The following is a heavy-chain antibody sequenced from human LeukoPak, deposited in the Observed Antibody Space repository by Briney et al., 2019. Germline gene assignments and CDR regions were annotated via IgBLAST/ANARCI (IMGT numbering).Heavy chain of an antibody. CDR2: IYHGGST. J-gene: IGHJ4*02. CDR1: GGSISSSSYY. CDR3: ASSAKEYYYDSSGYSLDY. V-gene: IGHV4-39*07. D-gene: IGHD3-22*01. Sequence: SETLSLTCTVSGGSISSSSYYWGWIRQPPGKGLEWIGYIYHGGSTYYKSSLESRVTISVDSSKKQFSLKLSSVTAADTAVYYCASSAKEYYYDSSGYSLDYWGQGTLVTVSS.